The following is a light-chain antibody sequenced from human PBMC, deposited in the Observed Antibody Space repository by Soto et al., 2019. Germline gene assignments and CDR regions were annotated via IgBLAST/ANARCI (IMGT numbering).Light chain of an antibody. CDR3: PQYNKWPLT. J-gene: IGKJ4*01. Sequence: EIVMTQSPATLSVSPGERATLSCRASQSVYINLAWYQQKPGQAPRLLIYAASTRATGIPARFSGSGSGTEFTLTITSLQSEDFENYYCPQYNKWPLTFGGGTKVEIK. CDR1: QSVYIN. V-gene: IGKV3-15*01. CDR2: AAS.